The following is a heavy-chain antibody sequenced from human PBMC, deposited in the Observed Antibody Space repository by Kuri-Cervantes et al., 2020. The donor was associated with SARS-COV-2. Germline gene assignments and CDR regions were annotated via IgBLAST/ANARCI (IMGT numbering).Heavy chain of an antibody. Sequence: GESLKISCAAPGFTFSSYSMNWVRQAPGKGLEWVSYISSSSSTIYYADSVKGRFTISRDNSKNTLYLQMNSLRAEDTAVYYCAKEGFFYGSGRHFDYWGQGTLVTVSS. J-gene: IGHJ4*02. V-gene: IGHV3-48*01. CDR1: GFTFSSYS. CDR3: AKEGFFYGSGRHFDY. CDR2: ISSSSSTI. D-gene: IGHD3-10*01.